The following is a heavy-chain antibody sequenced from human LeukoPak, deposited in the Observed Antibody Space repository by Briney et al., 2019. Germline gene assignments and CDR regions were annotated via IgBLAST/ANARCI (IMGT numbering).Heavy chain of an antibody. CDR3: ALTTVTTGYYYYYGMDA. Sequence: PSQTLSLTCTVSGGSISSGIYYWSWIRQPAGKGLEWIGRIYTSGSTNYNPSLKSRVTISVDTSKNQFSLKLSSVTAADTAVYYCALTTVTTGYYYYYGMDAWGQGTTVTVSS. CDR1: GGSISSGIYY. D-gene: IGHD4-17*01. CDR2: IYTSGST. J-gene: IGHJ6*02. V-gene: IGHV4-61*02.